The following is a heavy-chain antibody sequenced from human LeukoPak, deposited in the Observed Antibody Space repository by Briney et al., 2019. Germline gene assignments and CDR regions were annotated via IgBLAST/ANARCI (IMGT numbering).Heavy chain of an antibody. D-gene: IGHD6-19*01. J-gene: IGHJ4*02. CDR3: AKVRGTYSSGYFFDY. CDR2: ISWNSGYI. V-gene: IGHV3-9*01. CDR1: GFTLDNYA. Sequence: GGSLRLSCAASGFTLDNYAMHWVRQAPGKGLEWLSIISWNSGYIGYADSVKGRFTISRDNAKKSLDLQMSSLRAEDTAFYYCAKVRGTYSSGYFFDYWGQGTLVTVSS.